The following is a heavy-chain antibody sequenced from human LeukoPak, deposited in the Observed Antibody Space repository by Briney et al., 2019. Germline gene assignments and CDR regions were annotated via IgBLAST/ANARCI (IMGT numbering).Heavy chain of an antibody. J-gene: IGHJ5*02. Sequence: SETLSLTCTVSGGSISSSSYYWGWIRQPPGKGLEWIGSIYYSGSTYYNPSLKSRVTISVDTSKNQFSLKLSSVTAADTAVYYCARDRRIAVAGTTCWFDPWGQGTLVIVSS. CDR3: ARDRRIAVAGTTCWFDP. D-gene: IGHD6-19*01. CDR2: IYYSGST. CDR1: GGSISSSSYY. V-gene: IGHV4-39*07.